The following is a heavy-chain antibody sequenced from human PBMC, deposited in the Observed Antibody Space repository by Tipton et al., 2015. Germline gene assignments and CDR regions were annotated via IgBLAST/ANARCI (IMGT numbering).Heavy chain of an antibody. CDR2: IKPDGSEE. Sequence: SLRLSCAASGFTFSSYWMGWVRQGPGKGLEWVAYIKPDGSEEEYVDAVRGRFTISRDNAQKSLYLQMNSLRAEDTAVYYCARHNPAASFDYWGQGTLVTVSS. V-gene: IGHV3-7*02. J-gene: IGHJ4*02. CDR3: ARHNPAASFDY. CDR1: GFTFSSYW. D-gene: IGHD2-2*01.